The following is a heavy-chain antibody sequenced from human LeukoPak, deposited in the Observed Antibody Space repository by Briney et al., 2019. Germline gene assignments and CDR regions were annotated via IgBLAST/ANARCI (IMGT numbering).Heavy chain of an antibody. J-gene: IGHJ4*02. CDR3: ARHGFYDSWSGYSDPFDY. CDR1: GYSISSGYY. D-gene: IGHD3-3*01. CDR2: IYHSGST. Sequence: SETLSLTCAVSGYSISSGYYWGWIRQPPGKGLEWIGSIYHSGSTYYNPSLKSRVTISVDTSKNQSSLKLSSVAAADTAVYYCARHGFYDSWSGYSDPFDYWGQGTLVTVSS. V-gene: IGHV4-38-2*01.